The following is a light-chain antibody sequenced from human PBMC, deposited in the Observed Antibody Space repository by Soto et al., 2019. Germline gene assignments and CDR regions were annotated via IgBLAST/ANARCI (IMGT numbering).Light chain of an antibody. CDR2: DVR. CDR1: SSDVGGFSY. Sequence: QSALTQPASVSGSPGQSIKISCTGTSSDVGGFSYVSWYRQHPGSAPKVMIYDVRNRPSGVSNRFSGSKSGNTASLTISGLQAEDEAVYYCRSYTPSSAVVFGGGTKLTVI. V-gene: IGLV2-14*03. J-gene: IGLJ3*02. CDR3: RSYTPSSAVV.